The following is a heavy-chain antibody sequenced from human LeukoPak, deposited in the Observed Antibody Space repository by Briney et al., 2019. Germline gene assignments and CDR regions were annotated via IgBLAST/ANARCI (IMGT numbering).Heavy chain of an antibody. CDR3: TRGQSRGNWFDP. Sequence: SETLSLTCIVSGGSISNFYWTWIRQPPGKGLEWIGYFYYSGSTNYNPSLKSRVTISLDTSKNHFSLNLSSVIAADTAVYYCTRGQSRGNWFDPWGQGTLVTVSS. V-gene: IGHV4-59*01. D-gene: IGHD3-10*01. J-gene: IGHJ5*02. CDR1: GGSISNFY. CDR2: FYYSGST.